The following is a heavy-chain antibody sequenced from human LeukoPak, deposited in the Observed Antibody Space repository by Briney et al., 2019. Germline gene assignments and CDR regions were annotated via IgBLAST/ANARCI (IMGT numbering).Heavy chain of an antibody. CDR1: GFTFSSYA. D-gene: IGHD6-25*01. CDR3: ARVGDSGAAAHGMDV. J-gene: IGHJ6*02. CDR2: ISYDGSNK. Sequence: GRSLRLSCAASGFTFSSYAMHWVRQAPGKGLEWVAVISYDGSNKYYADSVKGRFTISRDNSKNTLYLQMNSLRAEDTAVYYCARVGDSGAAAHGMDVWGQGTTVTVPS. V-gene: IGHV3-30-3*01.